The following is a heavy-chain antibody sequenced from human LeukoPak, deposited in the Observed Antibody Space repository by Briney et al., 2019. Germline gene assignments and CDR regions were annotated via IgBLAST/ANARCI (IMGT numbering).Heavy chain of an antibody. CDR1: GDSISGSSYY. CDR3: ASPATYTSSWSLGY. V-gene: IGHV4-39*01. Sequence: SETLSLTCTVSGDSISGSSYYWGWIRQPPGKGLEWIGNIYNTGSTNYNPSLKSRTTISVDTSKDQFSLKLTSVTAADTAVYYRASPATYTSSWSLGYWGQGTLVTVSS. CDR2: IYNTGST. J-gene: IGHJ4*02. D-gene: IGHD6-13*01.